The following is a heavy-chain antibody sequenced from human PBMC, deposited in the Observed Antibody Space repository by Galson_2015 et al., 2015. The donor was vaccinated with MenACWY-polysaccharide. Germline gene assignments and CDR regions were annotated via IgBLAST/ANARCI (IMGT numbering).Heavy chain of an antibody. Sequence: ETLSLTCTVSGGSISSSSYYWGWIRQPPGKGLEWIGTLHYSGSTYYNPSLKSRVTISVDTSKNQFSLKLSSVTAADTAVYYCARHGSVAVAGREQGFGYWGQGTLVTVSS. CDR3: ARHGSVAVAGREQGFGY. V-gene: IGHV4-39*01. J-gene: IGHJ4*02. D-gene: IGHD6-19*01. CDR2: LHYSGST. CDR1: GGSISSSSYY.